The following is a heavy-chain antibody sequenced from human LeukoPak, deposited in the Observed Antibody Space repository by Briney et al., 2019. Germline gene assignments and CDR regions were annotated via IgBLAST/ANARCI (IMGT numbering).Heavy chain of an antibody. D-gene: IGHD4-17*01. CDR2: IWYDGSNK. CDR1: GFTFSSYG. V-gene: IGHV3-33*01. J-gene: IGHJ3*01. Sequence: GGSLRLSCAASGFTFSSYGMHWVRQAPGKGLEWVAVIWYDGSNKYYADSVKGRFTISRDNSKNTLYLQMNSLRAEDTAVYYCARVGYGEGDAFDLWGQGTMVTVSS. CDR3: ARVGYGEGDAFDL.